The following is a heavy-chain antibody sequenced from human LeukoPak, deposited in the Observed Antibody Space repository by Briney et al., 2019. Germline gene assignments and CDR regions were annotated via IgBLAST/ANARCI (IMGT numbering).Heavy chain of an antibody. CDR1: GGSISSSGYY. J-gene: IGHJ4*02. V-gene: IGHV4-39*01. CDR2: IYYSGST. D-gene: IGHD3-22*01. Sequence: PSETLSLTCTVFGGSISSSGYYWGWIRQPPGKGLEWIGSIYYSGSTYDNPSLKSRVTISVDTSKNQFSLRLSSVTAADTAVYYCARSTYYDLDYWGQGSLVTVSS. CDR3: ARSTYYDLDY.